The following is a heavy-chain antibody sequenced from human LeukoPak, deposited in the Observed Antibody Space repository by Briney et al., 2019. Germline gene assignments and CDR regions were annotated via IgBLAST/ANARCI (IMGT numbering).Heavy chain of an antibody. J-gene: IGHJ4*02. Sequence: GGSLRLSCAASGFTFSNAWMSWVRQAPGKGLEWVAVISYDGSNKYYADSVKGRFTISRDNSKNTLYLQMNSLRAEDTAVYYCARGGSSSAWFYYFDYWGRGTLVTVSS. V-gene: IGHV3-30-3*01. CDR3: ARGGSSSAWFYYFDY. CDR2: ISYDGSNK. D-gene: IGHD6-19*01. CDR1: GFTFSNAW.